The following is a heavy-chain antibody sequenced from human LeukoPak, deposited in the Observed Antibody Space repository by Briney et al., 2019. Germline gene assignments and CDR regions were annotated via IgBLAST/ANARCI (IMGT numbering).Heavy chain of an antibody. Sequence: ASVKVSCKASGYTFTGYYMHWVRQAPGQVLEWMGWINPNSGGTNYAQKFQGRVTMTRDTSISTAYMELSRLRSDDTAVYYCAREDGIVVVTAAINWFDPWGQGTLVTVSS. J-gene: IGHJ5*02. V-gene: IGHV1-2*02. CDR3: AREDGIVVVTAAINWFDP. CDR1: GYTFTGYY. CDR2: INPNSGGT. D-gene: IGHD2-2*02.